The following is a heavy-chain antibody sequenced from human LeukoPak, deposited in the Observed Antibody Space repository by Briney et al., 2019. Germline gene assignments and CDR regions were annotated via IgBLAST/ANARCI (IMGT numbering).Heavy chain of an antibody. CDR1: GGSISNSNW. CDR2: IYHSGST. Sequence: PSGTLSLTCGVSGGSISNSNWWSWVRQPPGKGLERIGEIYHSGSTNYNPSLKSRVTISVDKSKNQFSLKLSSVTAADTAVYYCARLLSNYGSGSYYYDYWGQGTLVTVSS. J-gene: IGHJ4*02. CDR3: ARLLSNYGSGSYYYDY. V-gene: IGHV4-4*02. D-gene: IGHD3-10*01.